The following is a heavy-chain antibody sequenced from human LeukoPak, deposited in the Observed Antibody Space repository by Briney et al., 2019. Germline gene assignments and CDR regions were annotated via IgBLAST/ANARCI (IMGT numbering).Heavy chain of an antibody. CDR1: GYTFTSYG. Sequence: ASVKVSCKASGYTFTSYGISWVRQATGQGREWMGWISAYNGNTNYAQKLQGRVTMTTDTSTSTAYMELRSLRSDDTAVYYCARWILEWFEGPHYYYYMDVWGKGTTVTVSS. CDR3: ARWILEWFEGPHYYYYMDV. D-gene: IGHD3-3*01. CDR2: ISAYNGNT. V-gene: IGHV1-18*01. J-gene: IGHJ6*03.